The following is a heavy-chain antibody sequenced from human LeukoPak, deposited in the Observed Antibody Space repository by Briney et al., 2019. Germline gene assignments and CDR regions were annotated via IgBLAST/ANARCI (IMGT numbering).Heavy chain of an antibody. D-gene: IGHD2-15*01. Sequence: TGGSLRLSCAASGFTFSSYAMSWVRQAPGKGLEWVSAISGSGGSTYYADSVKGRFTISRDNSKNTLYLQMNSLRAEDTAVYYCAKDGVYWRGRWFDPWGQGTLVTVSS. V-gene: IGHV3-23*01. J-gene: IGHJ5*02. CDR3: AKDGVYWRGRWFDP. CDR1: GFTFSSYA. CDR2: ISGSGGST.